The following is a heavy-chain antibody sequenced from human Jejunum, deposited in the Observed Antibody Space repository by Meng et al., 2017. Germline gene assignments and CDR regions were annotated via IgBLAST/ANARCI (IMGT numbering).Heavy chain of an antibody. Sequence: GSLRLSCSVSGESISSSNIRWGWIRQPPGKGLEWIGSIYYNRRAYYHPSLKGRVTISIDSSRNQFSLSLTSVTAADTATYYCAREEADGNLGGYWGQGMLVTVSS. CDR2: IYYNRRA. CDR1: GESISSSNIR. V-gene: IGHV4-39*07. D-gene: IGHD6-13*01. CDR3: AREEADGNLGGY. J-gene: IGHJ4*02.